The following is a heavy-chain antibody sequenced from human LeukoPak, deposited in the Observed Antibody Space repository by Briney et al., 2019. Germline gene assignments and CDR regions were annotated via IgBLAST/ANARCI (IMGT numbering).Heavy chain of an antibody. J-gene: IGHJ6*03. CDR2: IYYSGST. D-gene: IGHD3-10*01. Sequence: SETLSLTCTVYGGSISSYYWSWIRQPPGTGLEWIGYIYYSGSTNYNPSLKSRVTISVDTSKNQFSLKLSSMTAEDTAVYCCARVKAKRFGKLSGRYHMYVWGEGTTVSVSS. V-gene: IGHV4-59*12. CDR1: GGSISSYY. CDR3: ARVKAKRFGKLSGRYHMYV.